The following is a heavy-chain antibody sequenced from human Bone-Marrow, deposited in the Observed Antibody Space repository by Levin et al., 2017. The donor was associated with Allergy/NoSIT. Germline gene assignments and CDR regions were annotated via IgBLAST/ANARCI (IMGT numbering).Heavy chain of an antibody. V-gene: IGHV3-64D*06. Sequence: GGSLRLSCSASGFTFSSYAMHWVRQAPGKGLEYVSAISSNGGSTYYADSVKGRFTIARDNSKNTLYLQMSSLRAEDTAVYYCVTQDSIVVVVAASHAFDIWGQGTMVTVSS. CDR2: ISSNGGST. J-gene: IGHJ3*02. CDR3: VTQDSIVVVVAASHAFDI. CDR1: GFTFSSYA. D-gene: IGHD2-15*01.